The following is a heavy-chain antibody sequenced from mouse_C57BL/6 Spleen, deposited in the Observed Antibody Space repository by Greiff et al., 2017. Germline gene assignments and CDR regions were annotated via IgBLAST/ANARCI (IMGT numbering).Heavy chain of an antibody. Sequence: EVKVVESGGGLVKPGGSLKLSCAASGFTFSDYGMHWVRQAPEKGLEWVAYISSGSSTIYYADTVKGRFTISRDNAKNTLFLQMTSLRSEDTAMYYCARPLYDYDGYAMDYWGQGTSVTVSS. D-gene: IGHD2-4*01. CDR3: ARPLYDYDGYAMDY. J-gene: IGHJ4*01. V-gene: IGHV5-17*01. CDR1: GFTFSDYG. CDR2: ISSGSSTI.